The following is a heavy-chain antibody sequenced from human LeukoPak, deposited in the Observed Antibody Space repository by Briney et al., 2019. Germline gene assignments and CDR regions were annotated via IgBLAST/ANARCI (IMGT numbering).Heavy chain of an antibody. CDR3: AKDIRGPAEYYYGSGSYRGELDY. CDR2: ISWNSDTI. J-gene: IGHJ4*02. CDR1: GFTFDDYA. D-gene: IGHD3-10*01. V-gene: IGHV3-9*01. Sequence: GGSLRLSCAASGFTFDDYAMHWVRQTPGRGLEWVSGISWNSDTIGYADSVKGRFTISRYNAKNSLYLQMNSLRAEDTALYYCAKDIRGPAEYYYGSGSYRGELDYWGQGTLVTVSS.